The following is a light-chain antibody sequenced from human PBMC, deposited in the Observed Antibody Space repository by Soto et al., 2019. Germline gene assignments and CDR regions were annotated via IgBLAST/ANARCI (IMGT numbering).Light chain of an antibody. V-gene: IGLV2-14*01. CDR3: SSYKRTSRVYV. J-gene: IGLJ1*01. CDR1: SSDVGDYEH. CDR2: EVS. Sequence: QSVLTQPASVSGSPGQSITISCTGTSSDVGDYEHVSWYQQHPGKGPKLMIYEVSNRTSGVSNRFSGSKSGNTASLTISGLQAEDETEYFCSSYKRTSRVYVFGTGTKVTVL.